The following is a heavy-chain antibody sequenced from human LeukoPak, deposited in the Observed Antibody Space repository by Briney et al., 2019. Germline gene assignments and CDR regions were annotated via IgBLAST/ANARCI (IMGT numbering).Heavy chain of an antibody. CDR3: ASSGSRWLIDKTYSPY. CDR2: ISHNENT. CDR1: GGSFSGYY. V-gene: IGHV4-34*01. Sequence: SETLSLTCAVYGGSFSGYYWNWIRQPPGKGLEWLGEISHNENTNYSPSLKSRLTISIDTSKNQFSLELSSVTAADTAVYYCASSGSRWLIDKTYSPYWGQGTLVTVSS. J-gene: IGHJ4*02. D-gene: IGHD3-22*01.